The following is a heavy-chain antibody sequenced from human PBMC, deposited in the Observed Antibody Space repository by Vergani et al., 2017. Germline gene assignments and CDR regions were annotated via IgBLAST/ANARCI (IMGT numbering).Heavy chain of an antibody. CDR1: GFTFSNYW. CDR3: VRDIGAAGPWGYFQH. CDR2: IKQRGNEK. D-gene: IGHD6-13*01. J-gene: IGHJ1*01. Sequence: ELQLVESGGALVQPGGSLRLSCTASGFTFSNYWMSWVRQAPGKGLEWVANIKQRGNEKHYVDSVKGRFTISRDNARQTLYLQMSSLRVDDTAIYYCVRDIGAAGPWGYFQHWGQGTLVSVSS. V-gene: IGHV3-7*01.